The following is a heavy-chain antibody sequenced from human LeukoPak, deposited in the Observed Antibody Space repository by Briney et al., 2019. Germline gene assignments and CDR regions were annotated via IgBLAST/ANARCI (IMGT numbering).Heavy chain of an antibody. J-gene: IGHJ4*02. V-gene: IGHV3-23*01. CDR1: GFPFSKYE. CDR2: ISGSGGST. CDR3: TKGTIWLPFDY. D-gene: IGHD5-18*01. Sequence: PGGSLRLSCAASGFPFSKYEMNWVRQAPGKGLEWVSAISGSGGSTYYADSVKGRFTISRDNSKNTLYLQMNSLRAEDTAVYYCTKGTIWLPFDYWGQGTLVTVSS.